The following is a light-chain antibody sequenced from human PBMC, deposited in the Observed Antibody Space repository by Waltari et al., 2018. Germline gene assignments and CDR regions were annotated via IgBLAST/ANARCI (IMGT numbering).Light chain of an antibody. CDR2: GAS. V-gene: IGKV1-39*01. Sequence: DIQMTQSPSSLSASVGDRVTITCRASQSISSYLNWYQHKRGKAPKLLIYGASSLQSVVPSRFSGSGSGTDFTLTISTLQPEDFATYYCQQSYTTPLTFGGGTRVEIK. J-gene: IGKJ4*01. CDR1: QSISSY. CDR3: QQSYTTPLT.